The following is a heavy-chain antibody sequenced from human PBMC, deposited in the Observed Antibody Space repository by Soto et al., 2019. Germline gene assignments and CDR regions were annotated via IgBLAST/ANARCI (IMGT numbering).Heavy chain of an antibody. D-gene: IGHD3-3*01. V-gene: IGHV4-31*03. CDR2: IYYSGST. Sequence: SETLSLTCTVSGGSISSGGYYWSWIRQHPGKGLEWIGYIYYSGSTYYNPSLKSRVTISVDTSKNQFSLKLSSVTAADTAVYYCAGFDFGVVIDYWGQGTLVTVSS. J-gene: IGHJ4*02. CDR3: AGFDFGVVIDY. CDR1: GGSISSGGYY.